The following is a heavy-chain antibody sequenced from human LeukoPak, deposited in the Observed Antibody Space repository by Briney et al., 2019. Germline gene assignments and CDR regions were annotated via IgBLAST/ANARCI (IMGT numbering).Heavy chain of an antibody. V-gene: IGHV3-23*01. D-gene: IGHD6-13*01. CDR3: AKDMGTSWYPGDFDY. Sequence: GGTLRLSCAASGFTFSSYDRRGGSQAPGEGGEGGSAISGSGGSTYYEDSVRGRITISRDKCKNTLYMQMNRVRADHTAVYYCAKDMGTSWYPGDFDYWGQGTLVTASS. J-gene: IGHJ4*02. CDR2: ISGSGGST. CDR1: GFTFSSYD.